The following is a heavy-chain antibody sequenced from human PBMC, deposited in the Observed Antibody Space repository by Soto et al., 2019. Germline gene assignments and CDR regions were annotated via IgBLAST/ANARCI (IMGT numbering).Heavy chain of an antibody. CDR2: ISYDGSNK. V-gene: IGHV3-30*18. CDR1: GFTFSSYG. J-gene: IGHJ4*02. CDR3: AKDLGREDTAMVLESDY. D-gene: IGHD5-18*01. Sequence: QVQLVESGGGVVQPGRSLRLSCAASGFTFSSYGMHWVRQAPGKGLEWVAVISYDGSNKYYADSVKGRFTISRDNSKNTLYLQMNSLRAEDTAVYYCAKDLGREDTAMVLESDYWGQGTLVTVSS.